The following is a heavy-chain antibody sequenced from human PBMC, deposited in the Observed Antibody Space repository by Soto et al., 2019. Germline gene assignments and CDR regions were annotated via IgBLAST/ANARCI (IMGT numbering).Heavy chain of an antibody. CDR2: ISYDGSNK. V-gene: IGHV3-30*18. J-gene: IGHJ6*02. CDR3: AKDLAVAAYYYYGMDV. D-gene: IGHD6-19*01. CDR1: GFIFSSYG. Sequence: VQLVASGGDLVQPGGSLRLSCAGSGFIFSSYGMHWVRQAPGKGLEWVAVISYDGSNKYYADSVKGRFTISRDNSKNTLYLQMNSLRAEDTAVYYCAKDLAVAAYYYYGMDVWGQGTTVTVSS.